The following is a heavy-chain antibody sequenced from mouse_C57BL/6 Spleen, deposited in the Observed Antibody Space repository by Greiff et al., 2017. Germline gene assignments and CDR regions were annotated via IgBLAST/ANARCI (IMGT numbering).Heavy chain of an antibody. J-gene: IGHJ4*01. CDR1: GFSLTSYG. Sequence: VKLQESGPGLVQPSQSLSITCTVSGFSLTSYGVHWVRQSPGKGLEWLGVIWSGGSTDYNAAFISRLSISKDNSKSQVFFKMNSLQADDTAIYYWARRFITTVVETVYAMDYWGQGTSVTVSS. D-gene: IGHD1-1*01. CDR2: IWSGGST. CDR3: ARRFITTVVETVYAMDY. V-gene: IGHV2-2*01.